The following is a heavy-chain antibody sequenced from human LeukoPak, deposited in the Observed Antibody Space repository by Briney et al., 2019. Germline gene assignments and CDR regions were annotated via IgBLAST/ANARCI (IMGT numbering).Heavy chain of an antibody. CDR3: ARDYLMGDSSGPPYDY. CDR2: INPSGGST. CDR1: GYTFKNYY. J-gene: IGHJ4*02. Sequence: ASVKVSCKASGYTFKNYYMHWVRQAPGQGLEWMGIINPSGGSTSYAQKFQGRVTMTRDTSTSTVYMELSSLRSEDTAVYYCARDYLMGDSSGPPYDYWGQGTLVTVSS. V-gene: IGHV1-46*02. D-gene: IGHD3-22*01.